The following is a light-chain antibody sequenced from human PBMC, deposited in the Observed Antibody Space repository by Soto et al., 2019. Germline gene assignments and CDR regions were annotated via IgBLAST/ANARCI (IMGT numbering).Light chain of an antibody. Sequence: EIVMTQSPATLSVSPGERAILSCRASQSVSTNLGWYQQKPGHAPRLLIFGASTRATGIPARFSGSGSGTEFTLTISSLQSEDSAVYYCQQYNNWPPFTFGQGTRLEIK. V-gene: IGKV3-15*01. CDR1: QSVSTN. CDR3: QQYNNWPPFT. CDR2: GAS. J-gene: IGKJ5*01.